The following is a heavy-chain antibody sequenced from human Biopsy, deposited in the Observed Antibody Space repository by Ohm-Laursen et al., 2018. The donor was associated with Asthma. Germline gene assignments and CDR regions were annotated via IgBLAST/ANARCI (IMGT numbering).Heavy chain of an antibody. V-gene: IGHV4-30-2*01. J-gene: IGHJ6*02. CDR2: LFYSGTP. CDR1: GDSINSGGYS. Sequence: TLSLTCAVSGDSINSGGYSWNRVPQPPGKGLGWVAFLFYSGTPHYNPSLKSRVTISVDRSKRQFSLKVNSVTAADTAVYYCARMITMIQAANYYSYAMDVWGQGTTVTVSS. CDR3: ARMITMIQAANYYSYAMDV. D-gene: IGHD3-22*01.